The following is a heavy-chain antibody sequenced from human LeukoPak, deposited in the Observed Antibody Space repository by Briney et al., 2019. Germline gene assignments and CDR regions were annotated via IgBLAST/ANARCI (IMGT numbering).Heavy chain of an antibody. CDR3: RGGEFDY. V-gene: IGHV4-39*01. CDR1: GGSISSSSYY. CDR2: IYYSGST. D-gene: IGHD3-16*01. J-gene: IGHJ4*02. Sequence: NPSETLSLTCTVSGGSISSSSYYWGWIRQPPGKGLEWIGSIYYSGSTYYNPSLKSRVAISVDTSKNQFSLKLSSVTAADTAVYYCRGGEFDYWGQGTLVTVSS.